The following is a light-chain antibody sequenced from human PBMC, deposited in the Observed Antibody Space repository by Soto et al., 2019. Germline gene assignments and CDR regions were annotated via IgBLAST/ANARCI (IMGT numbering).Light chain of an antibody. V-gene: IGKV3-20*01. CDR2: GAS. J-gene: IGKJ1*01. CDR3: HHYGDTPRT. CDR1: QSVSSY. Sequence: EIVLTQSPGTLSLSPGERATLSCRASQSVSSYLAWYQQKPGQAPRLLMYGASSRATGIPDRSSGSGSGTDFTLTISRLEPEDFAVYYCHHYGDTPRTFGQGTKVDIK.